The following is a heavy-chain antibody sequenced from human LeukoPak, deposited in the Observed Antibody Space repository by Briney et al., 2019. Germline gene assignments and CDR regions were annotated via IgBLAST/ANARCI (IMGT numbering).Heavy chain of an antibody. CDR3: ARLRGAMTPVTSDFDY. V-gene: IGHV4-39*01. J-gene: IGHJ4*02. Sequence: PSETLSLTCTVSGDSISSYYWAWIRQPPGKGLEWIGSGFYSGSAYYNPSLKSRVTISVDTSKNQFSLNLSSLTAADTAVYYCARLRGAMTPVTSDFDYWGQGTLVTVSS. D-gene: IGHD4-17*01. CDR1: GDSISSYY. CDR2: GFYSGSA.